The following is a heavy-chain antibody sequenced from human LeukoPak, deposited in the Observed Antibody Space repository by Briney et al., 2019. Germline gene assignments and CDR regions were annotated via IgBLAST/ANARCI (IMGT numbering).Heavy chain of an antibody. CDR2: ISGSGGST. Sequence: GRSLRLSCAASGFTLSSYAMSWVRQAPGKGLEWVSAISGSGGSTYYADSVKGRFTISRDNSKNTLYLQMNSLRAEHTAVYYCANYYDSSGYYSFFDYWGQGTLVTVSS. D-gene: IGHD3-22*01. V-gene: IGHV3-23*01. CDR1: GFTLSSYA. J-gene: IGHJ4*02. CDR3: ANYYDSSGYYSFFDY.